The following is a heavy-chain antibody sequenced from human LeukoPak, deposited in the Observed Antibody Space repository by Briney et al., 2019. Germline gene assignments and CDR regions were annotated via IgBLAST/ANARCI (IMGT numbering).Heavy chain of an antibody. D-gene: IGHD3-3*01. Sequence: SETLSLTCAVYGGSFSGYYWSWIRQPPGKRLEWIGEINHSGSTNYNTSLKSRVTISVDTSKNQFSLKLSSVTAADTAVYYCARAILTPSGFVWHFDLWGRGTLVTVSS. V-gene: IGHV4-34*01. CDR3: ARAILTPSGFVWHFDL. J-gene: IGHJ2*01. CDR2: INHSGST. CDR1: GGSFSGYY.